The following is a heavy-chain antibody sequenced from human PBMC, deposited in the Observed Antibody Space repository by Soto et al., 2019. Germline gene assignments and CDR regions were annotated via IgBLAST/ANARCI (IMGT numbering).Heavy chain of an antibody. J-gene: IGHJ4*02. CDR3: TGSTLDAVY. D-gene: IGHD2-2*03. CDR1: GFTFSGST. CDR2: VRSKADTYAT. Sequence: EVQLVESGGGMVQPGGSLKLSCAASGFTFSGSTMHWVRQASGKGLEWVGRVRSKADTYATAYGASVKGRFSISRDDSENTAYLQMNSLKTEDTAVYFCTGSTLDAVYWGQGTLVTVSS. V-gene: IGHV3-73*02.